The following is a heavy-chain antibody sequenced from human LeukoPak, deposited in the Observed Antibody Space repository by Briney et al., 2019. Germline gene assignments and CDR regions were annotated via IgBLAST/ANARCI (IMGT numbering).Heavy chain of an antibody. CDR2: INAGNGNT. Sequence: GASVKVSCKASGYTFTSYAMHWVRQAPGQRLEWMGWINAGNGNTKYSQKFQGRVTITRDTSASTAYMELSSLRSEDTAVYYCARERGYSYGYHDYWGQGTLVTVSS. CDR3: ARERGYSYGYHDY. V-gene: IGHV1-3*01. J-gene: IGHJ4*02. CDR1: GYTFTSYA. D-gene: IGHD5-18*01.